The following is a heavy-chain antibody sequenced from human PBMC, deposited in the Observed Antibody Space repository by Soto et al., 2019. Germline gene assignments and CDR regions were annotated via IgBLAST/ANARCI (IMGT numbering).Heavy chain of an antibody. D-gene: IGHD3-22*01. CDR1: GFTFTSSA. Sequence: SVKVACNASGFTFTSSAVQVVRQARGQRLEWIGWIVVGSGNTNYAQKFQERVTITRDMSTSKAYMELSSLRSEDTAVYYCAADTGYDSSGYNFDCWGQGTLVT. CDR2: IVVGSGNT. V-gene: IGHV1-58*01. CDR3: AADTGYDSSGYNFDC. J-gene: IGHJ4*02.